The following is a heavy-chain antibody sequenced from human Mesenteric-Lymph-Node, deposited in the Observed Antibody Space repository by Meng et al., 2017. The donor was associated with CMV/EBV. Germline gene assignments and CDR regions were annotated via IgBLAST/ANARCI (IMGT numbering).Heavy chain of an antibody. Sequence: TVSGASLTGDSYHWTWIRQPPGKGLEWIGYISNSGNTQYNPALNSRLTISADTSKNQFSLRLWSVTTADTAVYYCARGRWFGELAFDSWGQGALVTVSS. CDR3: ARGRWFGELAFDS. CDR1: GASLTGDSYH. CDR2: ISNSGNT. D-gene: IGHD3-10*01. V-gene: IGHV4-61*01. J-gene: IGHJ4*02.